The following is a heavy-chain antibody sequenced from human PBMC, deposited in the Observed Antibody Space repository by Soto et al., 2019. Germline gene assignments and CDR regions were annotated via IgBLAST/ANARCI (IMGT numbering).Heavy chain of an antibody. J-gene: IGHJ3*02. Sequence: PGGSLRLSCVASGFTFSGYSMNWVRQAPGKGLEWVSSISSSSSYIYYADSVKGRFTISRDNSKNTLYLQMNSLRAEDTAVYYCAKDSIAVAGTDAFDIWGQGTMVTVSS. D-gene: IGHD6-19*01. V-gene: IGHV3-21*04. CDR1: GFTFSGYS. CDR2: ISSSSSYI. CDR3: AKDSIAVAGTDAFDI.